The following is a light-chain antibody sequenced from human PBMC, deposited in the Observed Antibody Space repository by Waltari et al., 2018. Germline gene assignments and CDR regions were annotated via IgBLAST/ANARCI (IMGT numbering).Light chain of an antibody. Sequence: QSALTQPASVSGSPGQSITLHCPGSSSDVGSYNLVSWYQQHPGKAPKLMIYEVTKRPLAVSDRFSGSKSGNTASLTISGLQAEDEADYYCCAYEGSDSWVFGGGTKLTVL. CDR1: SSDVGSYNL. V-gene: IGLV2-23*02. CDR3: CAYEGSDSWV. CDR2: EVT. J-gene: IGLJ3*02.